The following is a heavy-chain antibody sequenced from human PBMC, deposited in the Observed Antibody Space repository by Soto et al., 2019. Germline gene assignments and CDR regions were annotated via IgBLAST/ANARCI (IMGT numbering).Heavy chain of an antibody. CDR1: GGSISSYY. CDR2: IYYSGST. CDR3: ARDRPDYDSSGDAFDI. V-gene: IGHV4-59*01. Sequence: SETLSLTCTVSGGSISSYYWSWIRQPPGKGLEWIGYIYYSGSTNYNPSLKSRVTISVDTSKNQFSLKLSSVTAADTAVYYCARDRPDYDSSGDAFDIWGQGTMVTVSS. J-gene: IGHJ3*02. D-gene: IGHD3-22*01.